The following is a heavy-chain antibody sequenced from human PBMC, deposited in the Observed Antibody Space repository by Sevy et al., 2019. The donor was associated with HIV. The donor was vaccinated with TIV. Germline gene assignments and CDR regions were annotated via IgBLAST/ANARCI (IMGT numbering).Heavy chain of an antibody. J-gene: IGHJ4*02. CDR2: ISGSGGST. CDR3: AKDQEMATIPYYFDY. Sequence: GSLRLSCAASGFSFSSYAMSWVHQATGKGLECVSAISGSGGSTYYADSVKGRFTISRDNSKNTLYLQMNSLRAEDTAVYYCAKDQEMATIPYYFDYWGQGTLVTVSS. D-gene: IGHD5-12*01. CDR1: GFSFSSYA. V-gene: IGHV3-23*01.